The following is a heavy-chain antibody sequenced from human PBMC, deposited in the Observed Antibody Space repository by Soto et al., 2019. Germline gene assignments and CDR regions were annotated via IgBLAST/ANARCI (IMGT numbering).Heavy chain of an antibody. V-gene: IGHV1-18*01. Sequence: GASVKVSCKASGYTLTSYCISWGRQAPGQGLEWMGWISAYNGNTNYAQKLQGRVTITTDTSTSTAYMELRSLRSDDTAVYYCTRGHDYGDCRFDYWGQGTLVTVSS. CDR2: ISAYNGNT. CDR3: TRGHDYGDCRFDY. CDR1: GYTLTSYC. J-gene: IGHJ4*02. D-gene: IGHD4-17*01.